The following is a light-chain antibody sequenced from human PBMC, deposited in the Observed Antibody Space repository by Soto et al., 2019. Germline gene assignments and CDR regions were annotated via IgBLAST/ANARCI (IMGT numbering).Light chain of an antibody. CDR2: DTS. J-gene: IGKJ4*01. V-gene: IGKV3-20*01. CDR3: QHYGRSPLT. Sequence: VLTRSHENLSLSPVERATLSCRASQSVSSYLAWYQQKPGQAPRLLIYDTSNRATGIPARFSGSGSGTDFTLTISILEPEDFAVYYCQHYGRSPLTFGGGSKVDVK. CDR1: QSVSSY.